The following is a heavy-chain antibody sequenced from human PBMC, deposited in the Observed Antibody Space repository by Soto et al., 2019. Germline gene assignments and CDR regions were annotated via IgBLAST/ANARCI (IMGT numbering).Heavy chain of an antibody. D-gene: IGHD3-10*01. V-gene: IGHV4-59*08. CDR1: GGSISSYF. CDR3: ARRHGLDIDAYY. J-gene: IGHJ4*02. CDR2: ISDSGNT. Sequence: SETLSLTCTVFGGSISSYFWSCIRQPPGKGLEWIGHISDSGNTNYNPSFRSRVIISVDTSKNHLSLKLGSVTAADTAVYFCARRHGLDIDAYYWGQGVLVTVS.